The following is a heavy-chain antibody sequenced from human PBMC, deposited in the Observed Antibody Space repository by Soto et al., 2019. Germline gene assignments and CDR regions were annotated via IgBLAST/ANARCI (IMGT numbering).Heavy chain of an antibody. V-gene: IGHV1-18*01. J-gene: IGHJ4*02. CDR2: ISVYNGHT. CDR1: GYTFSSYG. D-gene: IGHD4-17*01. Sequence: QVHLMQSGAEVKSPGASVRVSCKASGYTFSSYGVSWVRQAPGQGLEFMGWISVYNGHTNYAQKFQGRVTMTTHTSTSTAYMEMRCLRSAETAVYVCARGDFVDYVPPRDHWGQGTRVNVSA. CDR3: ARGDFVDYVPPRDH.